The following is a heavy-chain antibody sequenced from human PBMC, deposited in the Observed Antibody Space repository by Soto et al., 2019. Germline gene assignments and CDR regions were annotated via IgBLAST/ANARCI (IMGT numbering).Heavy chain of an antibody. CDR3: ARGRLDRRSYYSGLDV. CDR1: GGTFSSYA. D-gene: IGHD1-1*01. Sequence: QGQLVQSGAEVKKPGSSVKVSCKASGGTFSSYAISWVRQAPGQGLAWMGGIIPICGTANYAQKFQGRVRITADESTSTAYMALSSLRSADTAVYYCARGRLDRRSYYSGLDVWGQGTTVTVSS. J-gene: IGHJ6*02. CDR2: IIPICGTA. V-gene: IGHV1-69*01.